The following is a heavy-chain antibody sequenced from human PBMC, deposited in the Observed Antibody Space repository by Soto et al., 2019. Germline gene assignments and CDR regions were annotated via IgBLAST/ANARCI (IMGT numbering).Heavy chain of an antibody. J-gene: IGHJ4*02. CDR3: ARDGYNEGVADY. V-gene: IGHV3-21*01. CDR2: ISSSSSYI. CDR1: GFTFSSYS. Sequence: EVQLVESGGGLVKPGGSPRLSCAASGFTFSSYSMNWVRQAPGKGLEWVSSISSSSSYIYYADSVKGRFTISRDNAKNSLYLQMNSLRAEDTAVYYCARDGYNEGVADYWGQGTLVTVSS. D-gene: IGHD5-12*01.